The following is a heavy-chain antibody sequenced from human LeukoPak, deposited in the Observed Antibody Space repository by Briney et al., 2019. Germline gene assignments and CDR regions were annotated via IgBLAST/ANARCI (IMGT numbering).Heavy chain of an antibody. J-gene: IGHJ5*02. V-gene: IGHV3-23*01. CDR1: GFTFSSYA. Sequence: GGSLRLSCAASGFTFSSYAMSWVRQAPGKGLEGVSAISGSGGSTYYADSVKGRFTISRDNSKNTLYLQMNSLRAEDTAVYYCAREDPYDILTGYYISGSGSDRWGQGTLVTVSS. CDR3: AREDPYDILTGYYISGSGSDR. D-gene: IGHD3-9*01. CDR2: ISGSGGST.